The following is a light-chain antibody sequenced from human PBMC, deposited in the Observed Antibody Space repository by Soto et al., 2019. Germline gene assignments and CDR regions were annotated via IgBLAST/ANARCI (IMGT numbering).Light chain of an antibody. Sequence: EIVLTNSPGTLSLSQGERATLSCRASQSVSSSYLAWYQQKPGQAPRLLIYGASSRATGIPDRFSGSGSGTDFTLTISRLEPEDFAVYYCQQYGISLWTFCQGTMVDI. J-gene: IGKJ1*01. CDR3: QQYGISLWT. CDR2: GAS. CDR1: QSVSSSY. V-gene: IGKV3-20*01.